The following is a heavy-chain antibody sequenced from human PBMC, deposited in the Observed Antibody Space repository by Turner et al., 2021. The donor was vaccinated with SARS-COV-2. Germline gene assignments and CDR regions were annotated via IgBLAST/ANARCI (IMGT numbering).Heavy chain of an antibody. V-gene: IGHV4-34*01. Sequence: QVQLQEWGAGLLKPSETLSLTCAIYGGSFSGFYWSWIRQPLGQGLEWIAEFDHSGSTNTNPSLKSRVTISVDTSKNQFSLKLSSVTAADTAVYYCARAGNCAGGGCYFDYWGQGTLVTVSS. CDR3: ARAGNCAGGGCYFDY. D-gene: IGHD2-8*02. J-gene: IGHJ4*02. CDR1: GGSFSGFY. CDR2: FDHSGST.